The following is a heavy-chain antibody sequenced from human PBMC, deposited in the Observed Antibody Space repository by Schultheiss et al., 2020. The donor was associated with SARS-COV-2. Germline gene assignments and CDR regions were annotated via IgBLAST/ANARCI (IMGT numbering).Heavy chain of an antibody. CDR2: INPNSGGT. V-gene: IGHV1-2*06. CDR1: GYTFTGYY. J-gene: IGHJ6*03. CDR3: ARDAPDIVVVPADIGSYYYYYMDV. D-gene: IGHD2-2*02. Sequence: GESLKISCKASGYTFTGYYMHWVRQAPGQGLEWMGRINPNSGGTNYAQKFQGRVTMTRDTSISTAYMELSRLRSDDTAVYYCARDAPDIVVVPADIGSYYYYYMDVWGKGTTVTVS.